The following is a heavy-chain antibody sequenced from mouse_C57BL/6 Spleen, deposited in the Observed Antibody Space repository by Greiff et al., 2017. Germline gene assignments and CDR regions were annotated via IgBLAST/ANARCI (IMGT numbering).Heavy chain of an antibody. D-gene: IGHD2-3*01. CDR2: IDPNSGGT. Sequence: QVQLQQPGAELVKPGASVKLSCKASGYTFTSYWMHWVKQRPGRGLEWIGRIDPNSGGTKYNEKIKSKATLTVDKPSSTAYMQLSSLTSEDSAVYYCVSSVGDGYPSFAYWGQGTTLTVSS. J-gene: IGHJ2*01. V-gene: IGHV1-72*01. CDR3: VSSVGDGYPSFAY. CDR1: GYTFTSYW.